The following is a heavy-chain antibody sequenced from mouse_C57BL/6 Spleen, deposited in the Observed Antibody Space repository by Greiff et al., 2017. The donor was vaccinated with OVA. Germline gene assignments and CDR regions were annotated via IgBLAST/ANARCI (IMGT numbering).Heavy chain of an antibody. CDR3: ARKGAWFAY. CDR2: IYPGSGST. CDR1: GYTFTSYW. V-gene: IGHV1-55*01. J-gene: IGHJ3*01. Sequence: QVQLKESGAELVKPGASVKMSCKASGYTFTSYWITWVKQRPGQGLEWIGDIYPGSGSTNYNEKFKSKATLTVDTSSSTAYMQLSSLTSEDSAVYYCARKGAWFAYWGQGTLVTVSA.